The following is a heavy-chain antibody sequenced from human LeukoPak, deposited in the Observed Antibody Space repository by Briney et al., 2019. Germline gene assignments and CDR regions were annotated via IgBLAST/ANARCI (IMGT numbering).Heavy chain of an antibody. D-gene: IGHD3-16*02. V-gene: IGHV4-39*01. CDR2: IYYSGST. J-gene: IGHJ5*02. Sequence: SETLSLTCSVSGSSISSYYWGWIRQPPGKGLEWIGSIYYSGSTYYNPSLKSRVTISVDTSKNQFSLKLSSVTAADTAVYYCARRPYDYVWGSYRPGGWFDPWGQGTLVTVSS. CDR1: GSSISSYY. CDR3: ARRPYDYVWGSYRPGGWFDP.